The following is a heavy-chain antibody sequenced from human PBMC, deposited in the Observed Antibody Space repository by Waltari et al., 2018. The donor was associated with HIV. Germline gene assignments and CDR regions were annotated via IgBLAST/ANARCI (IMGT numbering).Heavy chain of an antibody. CDR3: ARPVDCSSTTCTGPFHV. Sequence: QVQLQQWGAGLLKPSETLSLPCAVYGDSLSHYYWSWLRQPPGKGLEWIGEIDQRGRTKYSPSLKSRLTISVDTSKKQISLRLRSVTAADTAVYYCARPVDCSSTTCTGPFHVWGQGTLVTVSS. CDR1: GDSLSHYY. D-gene: IGHD2-2*01. V-gene: IGHV4-34*02. CDR2: IDQRGRT. J-gene: IGHJ4*02.